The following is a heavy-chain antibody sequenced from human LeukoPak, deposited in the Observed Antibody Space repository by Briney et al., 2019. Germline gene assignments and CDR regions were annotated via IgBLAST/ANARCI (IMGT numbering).Heavy chain of an antibody. Sequence: SETLSLTCAVYGGSFSGYYWSWIRQPPGKGLEWIGEINHSGSTNYNPSLKSRVTISVDTSKNQFSLKLSSVTAADTAVYYCARGPGLGMIVVVITTYWYFDLWGRGTLVTVSS. D-gene: IGHD3-22*01. J-gene: IGHJ2*01. CDR1: GGSFSGYY. CDR2: INHSGST. V-gene: IGHV4-34*01. CDR3: ARGPGLGMIVVVITTYWYFDL.